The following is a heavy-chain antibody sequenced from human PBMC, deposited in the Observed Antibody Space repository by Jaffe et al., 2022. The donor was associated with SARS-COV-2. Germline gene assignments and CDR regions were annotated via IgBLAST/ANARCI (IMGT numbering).Heavy chain of an antibody. CDR3: AGGSGYRNGDAFDI. CDR2: IYYSGST. V-gene: IGHV4-39*01. Sequence: QLQLQESGPGLVKPSETLSLTCTVSGGSISSSSYYWGWIRQPPGKGLEWIGSIYYSGSTYYNPSLKSRVTISVDTSKNQFSLKLSSVTAADTAVYYCAGGSGYRNGDAFDIWGQGTMVTVSS. J-gene: IGHJ3*02. D-gene: IGHD3-22*01. CDR1: GGSISSSSYY.